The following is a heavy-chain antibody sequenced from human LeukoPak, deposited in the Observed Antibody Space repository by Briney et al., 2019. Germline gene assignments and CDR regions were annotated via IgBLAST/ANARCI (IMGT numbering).Heavy chain of an antibody. D-gene: IGHD1-26*01. CDR3: ARQGSLETGNY. Sequence: GESLQISCKGSGYSFTSYWIGWVRQMPGKGLEWMGVIYPGDSDIRYSPSFQGQVTISADKSISTAYLQWSSLKASDTATYYCARQGSLETGNYWGQGTLVTVSS. V-gene: IGHV5-51*01. CDR1: GYSFTSYW. CDR2: IYPGDSDI. J-gene: IGHJ4*02.